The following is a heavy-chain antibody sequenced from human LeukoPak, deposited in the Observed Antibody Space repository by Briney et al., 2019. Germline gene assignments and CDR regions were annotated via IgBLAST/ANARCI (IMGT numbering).Heavy chain of an antibody. CDR2: IKQDGSEK. D-gene: IGHD4-23*01. Sequence: GGSLRLSYAASGYTFSGYWMSWVRQAPGKGLEWVANIKQDGSEKYYVDSVKGRFTISRDNAKNSLYLQMNSLRAEDTAVFYCARDDYGGNSYYYYYGMDVWGQGTTVTVSS. V-gene: IGHV3-7*01. J-gene: IGHJ6*02. CDR3: ARDDYGGNSYYYYYGMDV. CDR1: GYTFSGYW.